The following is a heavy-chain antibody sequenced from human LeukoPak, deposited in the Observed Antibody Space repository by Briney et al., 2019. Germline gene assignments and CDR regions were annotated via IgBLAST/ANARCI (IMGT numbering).Heavy chain of an antibody. V-gene: IGHV3-23*01. D-gene: IGHD3-22*01. CDR2: ISGSGGST. J-gene: IGHJ4*02. CDR1: GFTFSSYA. Sequence: PGGSLRLSCAASGFTFSSYAMSWVRQAPGKGLEWVSAISGSGGSTYYADSVKGRFTISRDNSKNTLYLQMNSLRAEDTAVYYCAKNTLGYYYDSSGYYGYYFDYWGQGTLVTVSS. CDR3: AKNTLGYYYDSSGYYGYYFDY.